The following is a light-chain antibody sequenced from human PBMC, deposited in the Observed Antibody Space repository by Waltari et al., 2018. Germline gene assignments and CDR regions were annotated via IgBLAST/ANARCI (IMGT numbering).Light chain of an antibody. Sequence: QAVLAQPSSVSASPGASASLTCTLRSGINVDTYRIYWPQQKPGSPPQYLLRYKSDSEKHQGSGVPSRFSGSKDASANAGILFISGLQSEDEADYYCMIWHNNAYVFGSGTKVTVL. CDR2: YKSDSEK. CDR1: SGINVDTYR. CDR3: MIWHNNAYV. V-gene: IGLV5-45*03. J-gene: IGLJ1*01.